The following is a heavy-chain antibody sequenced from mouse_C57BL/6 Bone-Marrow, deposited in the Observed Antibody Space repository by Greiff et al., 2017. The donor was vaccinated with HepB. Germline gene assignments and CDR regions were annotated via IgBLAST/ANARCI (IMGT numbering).Heavy chain of an antibody. CDR3: TRRVSRQLRLPGFAY. CDR1: GYTFTDYE. J-gene: IGHJ3*01. V-gene: IGHV1-15*01. CDR2: IDPETGGT. D-gene: IGHD3-2*02. Sequence: VQLQQSGAELVRPGASVTLSCKASGYTFTDYEMHWVKQTPVHGLEWIGAIDPETGGTAYNQKFKGKAILTADKSSSTAYMALRSLTSEDSAVYYCTRRVSRQLRLPGFAYWGQGTLVTVSA.